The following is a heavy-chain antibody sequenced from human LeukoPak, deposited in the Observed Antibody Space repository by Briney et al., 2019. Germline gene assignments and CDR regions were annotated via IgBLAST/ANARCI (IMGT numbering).Heavy chain of an antibody. Sequence: PGGSLRLSCAASGFTFSSYAMGWVRQAPGKGLGWVSAISGSGGSTYYADSVKGRFTISRDNSKNTLYLQMNSLRAEDTAVYYCAKGRGYSGYDGPDYWGQGTLVTVSS. CDR2: ISGSGGST. D-gene: IGHD5-12*01. CDR1: GFTFSSYA. J-gene: IGHJ4*02. V-gene: IGHV3-23*01. CDR3: AKGRGYSGYDGPDY.